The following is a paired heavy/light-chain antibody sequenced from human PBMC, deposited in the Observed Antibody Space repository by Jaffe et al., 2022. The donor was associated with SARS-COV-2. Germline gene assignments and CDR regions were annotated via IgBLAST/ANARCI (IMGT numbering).Heavy chain of an antibody. CDR2: ISSSSSYT. Sequence: QVQLVESGGGLVKPGGSLRLSCAASGFTFSDYYMSWIRQAPGKGLEWVSYISSSSSYTNYADSVKGRFTISRDNAKNSLYLQMNSLRAEDTAVYYCARDEGGSYYGGNYYYGMDVWGQGTTVTVSS. V-gene: IGHV3-11*06. CDR3: ARDEGGSYYGGNYYYGMDV. D-gene: IGHD1-26*01. CDR1: GFTFSDYY. J-gene: IGHJ6*02.
Light chain of an antibody. CDR1: QSVSSSY. CDR2: GAS. J-gene: IGKJ2*01. Sequence: EIVLTQSPGTLSLSPGERATLSCRASQSVSSSYLAWYQQKPGQAPRLLIYGASSRATGIPDRFSGSGSGTDFTLTISRLEPEDFAVYYCQQYGSSRAFGQGTKLEIK. CDR3: QQYGSSRA. V-gene: IGKV3-20*01.